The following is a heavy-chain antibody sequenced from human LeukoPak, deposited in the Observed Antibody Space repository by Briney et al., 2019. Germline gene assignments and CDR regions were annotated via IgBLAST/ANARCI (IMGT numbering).Heavy chain of an antibody. D-gene: IGHD3-22*01. CDR3: VGDPPNSGYAFQV. Sequence: GGSLRLSCGASGFSFSLYGMHWVRQAPGKGLEWVAFIWAAGNDDFYADSVKGRFTMSRGNSKNMVYLQMNSLRAEDTALYYCVGDPPNSGYAFQVWAHGPVVPVSS. CDR2: IWAAGNDD. CDR1: GFSFSLYG. V-gene: IGHV3-33*01. J-gene: IGHJ3*01.